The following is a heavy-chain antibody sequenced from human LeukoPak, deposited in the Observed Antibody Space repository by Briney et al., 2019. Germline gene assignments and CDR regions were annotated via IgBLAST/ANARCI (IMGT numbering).Heavy chain of an antibody. J-gene: IGHJ4*02. CDR1: GYTFNTYE. CDR2: INTYNGNT. Sequence: GASVKVSCKASGYTFNTYEIAWVRQAPGQGLEWMGWINTYNGNTNYAQKVQGRVTMTTDTSTSTGYMELSSLRSEDTAVYYCARVVGSSWNYWGQGTLVTVSS. D-gene: IGHD6-13*01. CDR3: ARVVGSSWNY. V-gene: IGHV1-18*01.